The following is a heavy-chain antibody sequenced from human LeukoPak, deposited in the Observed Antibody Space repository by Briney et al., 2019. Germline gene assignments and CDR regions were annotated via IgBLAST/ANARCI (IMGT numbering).Heavy chain of an antibody. J-gene: IGHJ5*02. Sequence: GGSLSLLCAASGFTFDLYDMSWVPRAPGKGVEWVLPISWRDGSKYHADSVKRRFTIPIQNSKNKLYLQMNSLRAEDTAVYFCARHKYCTNAVCTTRWFDPWGQGTLVTVSS. CDR1: GFTFDLYD. CDR2: ISWRDGSK. CDR3: ARHKYCTNAVCTTRWFDP. D-gene: IGHD2-8*01. V-gene: IGHV3-23*01.